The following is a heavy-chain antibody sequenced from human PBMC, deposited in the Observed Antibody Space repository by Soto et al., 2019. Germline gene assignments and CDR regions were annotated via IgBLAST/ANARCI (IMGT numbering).Heavy chain of an antibody. V-gene: IGHV1-2*02. CDR3: GRGRSGQIVVFY. D-gene: IGHD5-12*01. J-gene: IGHJ4*02. CDR1: GYTFTGHY. Sequence: ASVKVSCKASGYTFTGHYIHWVRQAPEQGPEWMGEIGPESGATRYAQKFQGRVTMTRDMSITTVYMELNNLSPADPAVYYCGRGRSGQIVVFYWGQGTPVTVSS. CDR2: IGPESGAT.